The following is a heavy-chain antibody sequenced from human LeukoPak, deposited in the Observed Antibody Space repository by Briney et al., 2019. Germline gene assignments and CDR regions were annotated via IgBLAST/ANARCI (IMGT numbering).Heavy chain of an antibody. CDR3: ARGPRNSSSYQHFQH. V-gene: IGHV3-21*01. Sequence: GGSLRLSCAASGFTFSSYSMNWVRQAPGKGLEWVSSISSSSAYIYYADSVKGRFTISRDNAKNSLSLQMDSLRVEDSAVYHCARGPRNSSSYQHFQHWGQGTLVTVSA. D-gene: IGHD6-13*01. CDR1: GFTFSSYS. J-gene: IGHJ1*01. CDR2: ISSSSAYI.